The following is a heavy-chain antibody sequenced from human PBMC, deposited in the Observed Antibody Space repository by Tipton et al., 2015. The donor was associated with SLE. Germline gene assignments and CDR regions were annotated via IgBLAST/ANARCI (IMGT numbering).Heavy chain of an antibody. D-gene: IGHD2-15*01. Sequence: TLSLTCTASGGSIRSYYWSWIRQPPGRGLEWIGYIYYSGSTNYNPSLKSRVTISVDTSKNQFSLKLSSVTAADTAVYYCARAEGSWDAFDIWGQGTMVTVSS. CDR1: GGSIRSYY. CDR3: ARAEGSWDAFDI. V-gene: IGHV4-59*01. CDR2: IYYSGST. J-gene: IGHJ3*02.